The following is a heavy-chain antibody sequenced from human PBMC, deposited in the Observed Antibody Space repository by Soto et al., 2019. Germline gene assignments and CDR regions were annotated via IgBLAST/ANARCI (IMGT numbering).Heavy chain of an antibody. CDR3: ARHNSGDYYYGMDV. CDR1: GYSFTSYW. D-gene: IGHD4-17*01. Sequence: GESLSVSCKGSGYSFTSYWISWVRQMPGKGLEWMGSIYPGDSDSRYSPSFQGQVTISADKSISTAYLQWSSLKASDTAMYYCARHNSGDYYYGMDVCRQGSTVTVSS. CDR2: IYPGDSDS. V-gene: IGHV5-51*01. J-gene: IGHJ6*02.